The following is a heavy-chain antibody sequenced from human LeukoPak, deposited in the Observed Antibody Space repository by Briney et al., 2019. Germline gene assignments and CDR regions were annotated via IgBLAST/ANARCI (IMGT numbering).Heavy chain of an antibody. Sequence: GGSLRLSCATSGFTFSRYWMSWVRQAPGKGLEWVANIKHDGSEQYYGDSVKGRFTISRDNAKNSPYLQMNGLRAEDTAVYYCARDLPNDEIFAVVPLFDYWGQGTLVTVSS. CDR1: GFTFSRYW. V-gene: IGHV3-7*01. J-gene: IGHJ4*02. CDR2: IKHDGSEQ. D-gene: IGHD3-3*01. CDR3: ARDLPNDEIFAVVPLFDY.